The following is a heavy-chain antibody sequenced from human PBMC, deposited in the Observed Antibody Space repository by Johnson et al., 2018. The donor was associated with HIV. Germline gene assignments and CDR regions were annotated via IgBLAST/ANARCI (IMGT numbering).Heavy chain of an antibody. V-gene: IGHV3-33*01. Sequence: QEQLVESGGGVVQPGRSLRLSCAASGFTFSSYGMHWVRQAPGKGLEWVAVIWYDGSNKYYADSVKGRFTISRDNSKNTLYLQMNSLRAEDTAVYYCAREDLYGAGPDAFDIWGQGTMVTVSS. CDR3: AREDLYGAGPDAFDI. CDR1: GFTFSSYG. CDR2: IWYDGSNK. D-gene: IGHD4-17*01. J-gene: IGHJ3*02.